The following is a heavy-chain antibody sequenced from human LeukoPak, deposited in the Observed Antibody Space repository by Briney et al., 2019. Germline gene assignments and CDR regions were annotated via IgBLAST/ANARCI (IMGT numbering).Heavy chain of an antibody. J-gene: IGHJ4*02. CDR1: GGSISSYY. D-gene: IGHD4-17*01. CDR3: ARSTVIGPDPYYFDY. V-gene: IGHV4-4*07. Sequence: SETLSLTCTVSGGSISSYYWSWIRQPAGKGLEWIGRIYTSGSTNYNPSLKSRVTMSVDTSKNQFSLKLSSVTAADTAVYYCARSTVIGPDPYYFDYWGQGALVTVSS. CDR2: IYTSGST.